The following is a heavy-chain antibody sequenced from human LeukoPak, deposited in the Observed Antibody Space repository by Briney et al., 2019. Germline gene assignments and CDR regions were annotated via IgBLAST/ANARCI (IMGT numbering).Heavy chain of an antibody. CDR1: GGSISSYY. Sequence: PSETLSLTCTVSGGSISSYYWRWIRQPAGKGLEWIGRIYTSGSTNYNPSLKSRVTMSVDTSKNQFSLKLSSVTAADTAVYYCARDGAYCSSTSCTGFDPWGQGTLVTVSS. V-gene: IGHV4-4*07. CDR3: ARDGAYCSSTSCTGFDP. J-gene: IGHJ5*02. D-gene: IGHD2-2*01. CDR2: IYTSGST.